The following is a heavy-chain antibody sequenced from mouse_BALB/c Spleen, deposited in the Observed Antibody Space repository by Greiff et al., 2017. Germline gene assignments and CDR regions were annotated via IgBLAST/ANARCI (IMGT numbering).Heavy chain of an antibody. J-gene: IGHJ3*01. Sequence: EVKLEESGGGLVQPGGSRKLSCAASGFTFSSFGMHWVRQAPEKGLEWVAYISSGSSTIYYADTVKGRFTISRDNPKNTLFLQMTSLRSEDTAMYYCARTFYGNYEGAGFAYWGQGTLVTVSA. CDR3: ARTFYGNYEGAGFAY. D-gene: IGHD2-10*01. V-gene: IGHV5-17*02. CDR1: GFTFSSFG. CDR2: ISSGSSTI.